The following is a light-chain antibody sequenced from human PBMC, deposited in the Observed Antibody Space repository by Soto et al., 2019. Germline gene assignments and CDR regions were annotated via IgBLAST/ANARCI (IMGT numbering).Light chain of an antibody. Sequence: DIQMTQSPSSLSASVGDRVTITCRSSHGISNYLAWYQQKPGKVPKLLIYAASTLQSGVPSRFSGSGSGTDFTLTISSLQPEDVATYYCQKYNSAPRTFGGGTKVESK. CDR1: HGISNY. CDR3: QKYNSAPRT. V-gene: IGKV1-27*01. J-gene: IGKJ4*01. CDR2: AAS.